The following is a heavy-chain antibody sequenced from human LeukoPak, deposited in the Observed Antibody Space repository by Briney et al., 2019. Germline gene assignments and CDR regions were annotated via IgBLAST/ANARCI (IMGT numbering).Heavy chain of an antibody. CDR2: IKSKTDGGTT. Sequence: GGSLRLSCAASGFTFSNAWMSWVRQAPGKGLEWVGRIKSKTDGGTTDYAAPVKGRFTISRDDSKNTLYLQMNSLKPEDTAVYYCTTPDPIDFWSPNRNDYWGQGTLVTVPS. CDR3: TTPDPIDFWSPNRNDY. D-gene: IGHD3-3*01. V-gene: IGHV3-15*01. J-gene: IGHJ4*02. CDR1: GFTFSNAW.